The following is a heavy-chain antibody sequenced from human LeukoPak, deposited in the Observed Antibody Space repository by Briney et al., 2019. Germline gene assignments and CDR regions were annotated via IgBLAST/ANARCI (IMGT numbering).Heavy chain of an antibody. Sequence: ASVKVSCKVSGYTLTELSMHWVRQAPGKGLEWMGGFDPEDGETIYAQKFQGRVTMTEDTSTNTAYMELSSLRSEDTAVYYCATDIIGSSWYHFDYWGQGTLVTVSS. CDR1: GYTLTELS. V-gene: IGHV1-24*01. CDR3: ATDIIGSSWYHFDY. D-gene: IGHD6-13*01. J-gene: IGHJ4*02. CDR2: FDPEDGET.